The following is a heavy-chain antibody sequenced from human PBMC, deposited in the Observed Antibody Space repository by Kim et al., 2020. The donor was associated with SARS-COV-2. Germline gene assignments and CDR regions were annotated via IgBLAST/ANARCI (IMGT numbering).Heavy chain of an antibody. Sequence: SETLSLTCTVSGDSITNSYWIWIRQSPGKGLEWIGYIYHIGYTNYNPSLESRVTMSIDKSKNQFSLTLNSVTAADTAIYYCARLSGQLLRSSTRFDSWG. D-gene: IGHD3-10*01. CDR3: ARLSGQLLRSSTRFDS. J-gene: IGHJ4*01. V-gene: IGHV4-59*08. CDR2: IYHIGYT. CDR1: GDSITNSY.